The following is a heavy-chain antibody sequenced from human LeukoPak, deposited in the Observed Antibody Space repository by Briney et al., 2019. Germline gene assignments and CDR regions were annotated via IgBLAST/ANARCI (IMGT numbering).Heavy chain of an antibody. J-gene: IGHJ4*02. CDR1: GFTFSSYA. CDR2: ISGSGGTT. Sequence: PGGSLRLSCAASGFTFSSYAMSWVRQAPGKGLEWVSAISGSGGTTYYADSVKGRFTISRDNSNNTLYLQMSSLRAGDTAVYYCAKDGSLVVLMVYAISYYFDYWGQGTLVTVSS. V-gene: IGHV3-23*01. CDR3: AKDGSLVVLMVYAISYYFDY. D-gene: IGHD2-8*01.